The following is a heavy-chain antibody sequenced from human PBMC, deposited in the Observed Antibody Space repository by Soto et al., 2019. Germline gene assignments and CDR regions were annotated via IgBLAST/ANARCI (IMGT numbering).Heavy chain of an antibody. CDR1: GGYINSYY. J-gene: IGHJ6*02. Sequence: SETLSLTCTVSGGYINSYYWCWIRQPAEKGLEWIGRFYPSGKTNYNPSLKSRLTMSADTSRNQFSLNLTSVTAADTAVYYCARCGLDYGMDVWGQGTTVTVSS. V-gene: IGHV4-4*07. CDR2: FYPSGKT. D-gene: IGHD3-16*01. CDR3: ARCGLDYGMDV.